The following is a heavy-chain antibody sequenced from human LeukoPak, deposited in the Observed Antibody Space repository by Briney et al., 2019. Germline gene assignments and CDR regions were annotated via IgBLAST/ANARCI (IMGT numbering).Heavy chain of an antibody. CDR1: GYTFTSYD. J-gene: IGHJ5*02. D-gene: IGHD2-2*01. CDR3: ARSPYCSSTSCYNWFDP. CDR2: MNPNSGNT. V-gene: IGHV1-8*01. Sequence: ASVKVSCKASGYTFTSYDINWVRQATGQGLEWMGWMNPNSGNTGYAQKFQGRVTMTRNTSISTAYMELSSLRSGDTAVYYCARSPYCSSTSCYNWFDPWGQGTLVTVSS.